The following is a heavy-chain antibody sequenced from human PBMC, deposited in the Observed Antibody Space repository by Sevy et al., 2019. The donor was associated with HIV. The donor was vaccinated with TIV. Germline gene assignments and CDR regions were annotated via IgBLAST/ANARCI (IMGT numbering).Heavy chain of an antibody. Sequence: GGSLRLSCAASGFTFSSYAMHWVRQAPGKGLEWVAVISYDGSNKYYADSLKGRFTISRDNSKNTLYLQMNSLRAEDRAVYYCARDGPGVVWGSYRFHYFDYWGQGTLVTVSS. J-gene: IGHJ4*02. V-gene: IGHV3-30-3*01. CDR3: ARDGPGVVWGSYRFHYFDY. CDR2: ISYDGSNK. CDR1: GFTFSSYA. D-gene: IGHD3-16*02.